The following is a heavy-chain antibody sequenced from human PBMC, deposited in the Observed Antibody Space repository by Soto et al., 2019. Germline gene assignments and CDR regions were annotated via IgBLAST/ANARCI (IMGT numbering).Heavy chain of an antibody. J-gene: IGHJ4*02. Sequence: GESLKISCKGSGYRFINYWIGWVRQMPGKGLEWMGIINPGDSDTRYSPSFQGQVTISADKSISTAYLQWSSLKASDTAIYFCAGSFTAGTAWDYWGQGXLVTVSS. V-gene: IGHV5-51*01. CDR2: INPGDSDT. CDR1: GYRFINYW. D-gene: IGHD6-19*01. CDR3: AGSFTAGTAWDY.